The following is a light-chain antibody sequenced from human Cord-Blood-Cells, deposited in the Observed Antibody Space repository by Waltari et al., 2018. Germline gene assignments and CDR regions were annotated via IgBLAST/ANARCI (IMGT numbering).Light chain of an antibody. CDR1: PNVSSSY. J-gene: IGKJ1*01. V-gene: IGKV3-20*01. CDR3: QQYGSSPRT. CDR2: GAS. Sequence: EIVLTQSPGTLSLSPGERATLSCRASPNVSSSYLAWYQQKPGQAPSLLIYGASSRATGIPDRFSGSGSGTDLTITISRLEPEEFAVYYCQQYGSSPRTFGQGTKVEIK.